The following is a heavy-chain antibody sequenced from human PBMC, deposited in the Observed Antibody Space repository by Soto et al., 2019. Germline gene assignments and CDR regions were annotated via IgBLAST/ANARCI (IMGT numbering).Heavy chain of an antibody. CDR1: GFILSTYA. Sequence: QVQLVESGGGVVQPGRSLRLSCAASGFILSTYAMYWVRQAPGRGLEWVAVISYDGNNKYYADSVKGRFTISRDNXXXXXXXXXXXXXXXXXXXXXXXXXXXXXXXXXXXXXXXXXXXVWGQGTTVTVSS. J-gene: IGHJ6*02. V-gene: IGHV3-30-3*01. CDR2: ISYDGNNK. CDR3: XXXXXXXXXXXXXXXXXXXXXV.